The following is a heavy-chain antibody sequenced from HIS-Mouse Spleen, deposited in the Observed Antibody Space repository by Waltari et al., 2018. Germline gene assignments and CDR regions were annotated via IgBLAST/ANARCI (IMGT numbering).Heavy chain of an antibody. D-gene: IGHD6-13*01. Sequence: QLQLQESGPGMVKRSETLSPACTGSGGSISSSSYYWGWFRQPPGKGLEGIGSIYYSGRTYYNPSLKSRVTISVDTSKNQFSLKLSYVTAADTAVYYCAREIPYSSSWYDWYFDLWGRGTLVTVSS. J-gene: IGHJ2*01. CDR2: IYYSGRT. CDR3: AREIPYSSSWYDWYFDL. V-gene: IGHV4-39*07. CDR1: GGSISSSSYY.